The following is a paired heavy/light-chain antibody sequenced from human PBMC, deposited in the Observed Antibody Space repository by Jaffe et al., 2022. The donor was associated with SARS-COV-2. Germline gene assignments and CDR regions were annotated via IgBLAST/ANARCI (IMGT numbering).Heavy chain of an antibody. D-gene: IGHD3-3*01. J-gene: IGHJ4*02. V-gene: IGHV3-11*01. CDR1: GFTFSDYY. CDR3: ARGLTYYDFWSGYYFDY. CDR2: ISSSGSTI. Sequence: QVQLVESGGGLVKPGGSLRLSCAASGFTFSDYYMSWIRQAPGKGLEWVSYISSSGSTIYYADSVKGRFTISRDNAKNSLYLQMNSLRAEDTAVYYCARGLTYYDFWSGYYFDYWGQGTLVTVSS.
Light chain of an antibody. CDR2: EDS. J-gene: IGLJ2*01. CDR1: ALPKKY. V-gene: IGLV3-10*01. Sequence: SYELTQPPSVSVSPGQTARITCSGDALPKKYAYWYQQKSGQAPVLVIYEDSKRPSGIPERFSGSSSGTMATLTISGAQVEDEADYYCYSTDSSGNPLFGGGTKLTVL. CDR3: YSTDSSGNPL.